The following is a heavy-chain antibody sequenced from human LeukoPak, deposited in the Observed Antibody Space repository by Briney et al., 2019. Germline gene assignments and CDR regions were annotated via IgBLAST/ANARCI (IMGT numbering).Heavy chain of an antibody. V-gene: IGHV3-53*01. CDR1: GFTVSSNY. J-gene: IGHJ4*02. Sequence: GGSLRLSCAASGFTVSSNYMSWVRQAPGKGLEWVSVIYSGGSTYYADSVKGRFTISRDNSKNTLYLQMNSLIAEDTAVYYCARGGRYYYDPVDYWGQGTLVTVSS. CDR3: ARGGRYYYDPVDY. D-gene: IGHD3-22*01. CDR2: IYSGGST.